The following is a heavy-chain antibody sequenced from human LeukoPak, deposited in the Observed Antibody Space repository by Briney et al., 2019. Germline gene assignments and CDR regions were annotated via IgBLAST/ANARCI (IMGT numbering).Heavy chain of an antibody. V-gene: IGHV1-69*13. CDR3: ARHDFWSGYSFDY. CDR1: GGTFSSYA. CDR2: IIPIFGTA. Sequence: GASVKVSCKASGGTFSSYAISWVRQAPGQGLEWMGGIIPIFGTANYAQKFQGRVTITADESTSTAYMELSSLRSEDTAVYYCARHDFWSGYSFDYWGQGTLVTVSS. D-gene: IGHD3-3*01. J-gene: IGHJ4*02.